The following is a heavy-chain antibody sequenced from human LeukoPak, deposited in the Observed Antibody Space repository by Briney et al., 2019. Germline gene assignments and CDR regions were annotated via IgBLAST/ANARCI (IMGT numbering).Heavy chain of an antibody. CDR1: GFTFSSYA. V-gene: IGHV3-30*04. D-gene: IGHD6-13*01. CDR2: ISYDGSNK. CDR3: ARDPGGRQRLVQSHYYYYGMDV. Sequence: GGSLRLSCAASGFTFSSYAMHWVRQAPGKGLEWVAVISYDGSNKYYADSVKGRFTISRDNSKNTLYLQMNSLRAEDTAVYYCARDPGGRQRLVQSHYYYYGMDVWGQGTTVTVSS. J-gene: IGHJ6*02.